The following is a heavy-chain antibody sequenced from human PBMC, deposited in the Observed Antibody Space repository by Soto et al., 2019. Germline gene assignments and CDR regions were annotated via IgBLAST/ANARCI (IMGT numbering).Heavy chain of an antibody. V-gene: IGHV3-23*01. D-gene: IGHD3-22*01. CDR1: GLTFSAYA. CDR3: AKRFGSGYYSAFDV. J-gene: IGHJ3*01. Sequence: GGSLRLSCTASGLTFSAYAMTWVRQAPGKGLEWVSTISGTADDTYYAGSVKGRFIISRDNSKNTLFLQMNSLRAEDTALYHCAKRFGSGYYSAFDVWGQGTMVTVSS. CDR2: ISGTADDT.